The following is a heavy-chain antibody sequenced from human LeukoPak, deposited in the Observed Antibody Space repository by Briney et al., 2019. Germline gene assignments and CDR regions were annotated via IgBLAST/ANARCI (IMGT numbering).Heavy chain of an antibody. V-gene: IGHV3-30-3*01. CDR2: ISSDGSKK. Sequence: PGGSLRLSCAASGFTFSSYSMHWVRQAPGKGLEWVALISSDGSKKYYADSVKGRFTISRDNSKNTLYLQMNSLGAEDTALFYCASDAGYGSGYPFDCWGQGTLVTVSS. J-gene: IGHJ4*02. D-gene: IGHD6-19*01. CDR1: GFTFSSYS. CDR3: ASDAGYGSGYPFDC.